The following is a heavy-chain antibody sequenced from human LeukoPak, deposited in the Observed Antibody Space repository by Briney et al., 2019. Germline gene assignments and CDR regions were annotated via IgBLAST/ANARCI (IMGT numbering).Heavy chain of an antibody. J-gene: IGHJ4*02. CDR1: GFTFSSYA. CDR3: RANILTAYYVDY. V-gene: IGHV3-23*01. D-gene: IGHD3-9*01. Sequence: GGSLRLSFAASGFTFSSYAMTWVRQAPGKGLEWVSTIRGSGGSTYYADSVKGRFTISRDNSKNTLYLQMNSLRAEDTAVYYCRANILTAYYVDYWGQGTLVTVSS. CDR2: IRGSGGST.